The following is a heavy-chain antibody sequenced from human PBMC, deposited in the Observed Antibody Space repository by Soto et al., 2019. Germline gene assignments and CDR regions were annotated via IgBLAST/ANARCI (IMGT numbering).Heavy chain of an antibody. CDR2: IYYSGST. Sequence: SVTLSFTCTLCRSPISSSGFYWTWLRHHPGKGLEWIGYIYYSGSTYYNPSLKSRVTISVDTSKDQFSLKLSSVTAADTAVYYCARRYSSGFDYWGQGTLVSVSS. CDR1: RSPISSSGFY. J-gene: IGHJ4*02. CDR3: ARRYSSGFDY. D-gene: IGHD6-19*01. V-gene: IGHV4-31*03.